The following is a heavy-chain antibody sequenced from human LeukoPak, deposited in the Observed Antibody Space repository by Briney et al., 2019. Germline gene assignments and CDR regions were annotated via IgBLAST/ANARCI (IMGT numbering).Heavy chain of an antibody. CDR2: INSDGSST. CDR3: ARPPRGSYGYDY. V-gene: IGHV3-74*01. CDR1: GFTFSGYW. D-gene: IGHD5-18*01. J-gene: IGHJ4*02. Sequence: GGSLRLSCAASGFTFSGYWMHWVRQAPGKGLVWVSRINSDGSSTSYEDSVKGRFTISRDTAKNTLYLQMNSLRAEDTAVYYCARPPRGSYGYDYWGQGTLVTVSS.